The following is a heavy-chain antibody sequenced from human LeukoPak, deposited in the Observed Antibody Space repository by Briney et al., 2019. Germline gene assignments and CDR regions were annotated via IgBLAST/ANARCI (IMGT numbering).Heavy chain of an antibody. J-gene: IGHJ2*01. Sequence: SETLSLTRTVSGGSISSYYWSWIRQPPGKGLEWIGYIYYSGSTNYNPSLKSRVTISVDTSKNQFSLKLSSVTAADTAVYYCARHVAYCGGDCYPNWYFDLWGRGTLVTVSS. CDR1: GGSISSYY. CDR2: IYYSGST. V-gene: IGHV4-59*08. D-gene: IGHD2-21*02. CDR3: ARHVAYCGGDCYPNWYFDL.